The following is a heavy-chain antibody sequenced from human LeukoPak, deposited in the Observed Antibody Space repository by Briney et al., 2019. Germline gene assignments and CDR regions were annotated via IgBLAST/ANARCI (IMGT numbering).Heavy chain of an antibody. CDR1: GFTFSDYW. J-gene: IGHJ4*02. D-gene: IGHD3-16*02. Sequence: GGSLRLSCAASGFTFSDYWMSWVRQAPGKGLEWVANIKQDGGDKYYVDSVKGRFTISRDNARNSLYLEMNSLGAEDTAVYYCARDGMITFGGVIVLDYWGQGTLVNVSS. CDR2: IKQDGGDK. CDR3: ARDGMITFGGVIVLDY. V-gene: IGHV3-7*04.